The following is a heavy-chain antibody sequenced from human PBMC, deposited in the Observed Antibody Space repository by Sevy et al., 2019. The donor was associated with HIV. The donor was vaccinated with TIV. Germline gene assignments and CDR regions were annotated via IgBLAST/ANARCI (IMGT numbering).Heavy chain of an antibody. Sequence: GGSLRLSCAASGFTFSPYWMTWVRQAPEKGLEWVANVRPDGSDKYYVDSVKGRFTISRDNAKNSLYLQMNSLRADDTAMYYCARGVGLDCWGQGALVTVSS. V-gene: IGHV3-7*01. J-gene: IGHJ4*02. CDR2: VRPDGSDK. D-gene: IGHD1-26*01. CDR1: GFTFSPYW. CDR3: ARGVGLDC.